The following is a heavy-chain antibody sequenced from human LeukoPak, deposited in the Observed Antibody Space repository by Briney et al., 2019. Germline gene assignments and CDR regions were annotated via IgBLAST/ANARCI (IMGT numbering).Heavy chain of an antibody. Sequence: SETLSLTCAVYGGSFSGYYWSWIRQPPGKGLEWIGEINHSGSTNYNPSLKSRVTISVDTSKNQFPLKLSSVTAADTAVYYCATTYCSSTSCPLDIWGQGTMVTVSS. D-gene: IGHD2-2*01. CDR3: ATTYCSSTSCPLDI. CDR1: GGSFSGYY. J-gene: IGHJ3*02. CDR2: INHSGST. V-gene: IGHV4-34*01.